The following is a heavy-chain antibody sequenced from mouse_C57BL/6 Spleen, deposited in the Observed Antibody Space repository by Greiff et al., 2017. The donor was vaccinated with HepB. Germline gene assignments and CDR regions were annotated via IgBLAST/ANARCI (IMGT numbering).Heavy chain of an antibody. CDR1: GYTFTDYN. CDR2: INPNNGGT. J-gene: IGHJ1*03. V-gene: IGHV1-22*01. CDR3: ARYRYYGSSWYFDV. Sequence: EVQLQQSGPELVKPGASVKMSCKASGYTFTDYNMHWVKQSHGKSLEWIGYINPNNGGTSYNQKFKGKATLTVNKSSSTAYMELRSLTSEDSAVYYCARYRYYGSSWYFDVWGTGTTVTVSS. D-gene: IGHD1-1*01.